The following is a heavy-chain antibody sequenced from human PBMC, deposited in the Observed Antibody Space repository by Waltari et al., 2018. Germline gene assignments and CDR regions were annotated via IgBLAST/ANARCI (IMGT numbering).Heavy chain of an antibody. CDR2: IWNDGRNK. D-gene: IGHD3-10*02. V-gene: IGHV3-33*08. CDR1: GFSFSQYN. CDR3: ARLDVYTLHSDF. J-gene: IGHJ4*02. Sequence: VQLVESGGGVVQPGMSLRLSCAVSGFSFSQYNIHWVRQAPGKGLEWLAVIWNDGRNKYYADSVTGRFIISRDESRNMVYLQINRLKTDDTGVFYCARLDVYTLHSDFWGQGTPVTVSS.